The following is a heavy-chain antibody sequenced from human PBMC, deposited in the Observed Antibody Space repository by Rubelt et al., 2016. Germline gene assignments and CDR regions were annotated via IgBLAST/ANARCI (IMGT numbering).Heavy chain of an antibody. J-gene: IGHJ6*02. D-gene: IGHD2-21*01. CDR3: ARVSRFANYYYGMDV. Sequence: QVVENGGGLVQPGGPLRLSCAASGFTFSDHYMGWVRQAPGKGLEWVGRTRNKANSYTTEYAASVKGRFTISRDDSKNSMYLQMNSLKTEDTAVYYCARVSRFANYYYGMDVWGQGTTVTVSS. V-gene: IGHV3-72*01. CDR1: GFTFSDHY. CDR2: TRNKANSYTT.